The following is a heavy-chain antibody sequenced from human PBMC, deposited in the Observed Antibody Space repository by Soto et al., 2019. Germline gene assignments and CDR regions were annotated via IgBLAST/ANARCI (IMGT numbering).Heavy chain of an antibody. D-gene: IGHD3-10*01. CDR3: ARGSYYGSGTYNYFDY. V-gene: IGHV3-23*01. CDR2: ISGSGGDT. J-gene: IGHJ4*02. CDR1: GFTFSSYA. Sequence: GGSLRLSCAASGFTFSSYAMNWVRQAPGKGLEWVSAISGSGGDTYYADSVKGRFTISRDNSKNTLYLQMDSLRGEDTALYYCARGSYYGSGTYNYFDYWGQGTLVTVPS.